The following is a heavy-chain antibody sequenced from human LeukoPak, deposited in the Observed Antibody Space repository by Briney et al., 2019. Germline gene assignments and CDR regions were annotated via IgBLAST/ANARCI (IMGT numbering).Heavy chain of an antibody. V-gene: IGHV3-7*03. CDR1: GFIFINHA. CDR2: INKDGGEK. Sequence: PGGSLRLSCSASGFIFINHAMHWVRQAPGKGLEWVANINKDGGEKYYVDSVKGRFTISRDNAKNSLYLQMNSLRADDTAVYYCVKDSPPRYSGSPPAYWGQGTLVTVSS. J-gene: IGHJ4*02. CDR3: VKDSPPRYSGSPPAY. D-gene: IGHD1-26*01.